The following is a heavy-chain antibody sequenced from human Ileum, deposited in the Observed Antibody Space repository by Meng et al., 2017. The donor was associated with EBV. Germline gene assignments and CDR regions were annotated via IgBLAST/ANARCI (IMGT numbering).Heavy chain of an antibody. CDR1: GDSISSNNW. CDR2: IYHSGST. D-gene: IGHD4-17*01. J-gene: IGHJ4*02. V-gene: IGHV4-4*02. CDR3: ASGRDYAWHS. Sequence: QVQLQESGPALVKPSVTLSLTCAVSGDSISSNNWWSWVRQPPGKGLEWIGEIYHSGSTNYNPSFKSRVTMSVDKSKNQISLNLSSVTAADTAVYYCASGRDYAWHSWGRGTLVTVSS.